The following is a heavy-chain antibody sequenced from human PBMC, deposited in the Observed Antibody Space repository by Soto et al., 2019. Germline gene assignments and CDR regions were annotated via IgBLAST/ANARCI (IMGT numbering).Heavy chain of an antibody. CDR3: ARHLSSSGWYGFSVYYYGMDV. Sequence: GESLKISCKGSGYSFTSYWIGWVRQMPGKGLEWMGIIYPGDSDTRYSPSFQGHVTISADKSISTAYLQWSSLKASDTAMYYCARHLSSSGWYGFSVYYYGMDVWGQGTTVTVSS. CDR2: IYPGDSDT. V-gene: IGHV5-51*01. J-gene: IGHJ6*02. D-gene: IGHD6-19*01. CDR1: GYSFTSYW.